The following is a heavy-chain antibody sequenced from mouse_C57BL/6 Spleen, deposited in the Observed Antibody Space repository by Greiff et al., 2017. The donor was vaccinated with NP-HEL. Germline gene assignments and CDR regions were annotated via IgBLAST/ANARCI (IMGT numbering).Heavy chain of an antibody. CDR1: GYSITSDY. CDR2: ISYSDST. J-gene: IGHJ2*01. Sequence: EVNVVESGPGLAKPSQTLSLTCSVTGYSITSDYWNWIRKFPGNKLEYMGYISYSDSTYYNPSLKSRISITRDTSKNQYYLQLNSVTTEDTATYYCARRNYGYDGHFDYWGQGTTLTVSS. CDR3: ARRNYGYDGHFDY. V-gene: IGHV3-8*01. D-gene: IGHD2-2*01.